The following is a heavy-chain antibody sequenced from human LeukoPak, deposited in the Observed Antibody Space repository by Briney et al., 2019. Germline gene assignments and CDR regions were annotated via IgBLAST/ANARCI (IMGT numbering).Heavy chain of an antibody. J-gene: IGHJ4*02. CDR1: GYTFTGYY. D-gene: IGHD6-13*01. V-gene: IGHV1-2*02. CDR2: INPNSGGT. CDR3: AGVPLYSSSWYQENFDY. Sequence: ASVKVSCKASGYTFTGYYMHWVRQAPGQGLEWMGWINPNSGGTNYAQKFQGRVTMTRDTSISTAYMELSRLRSDDTAVYYCAGVPLYSSSWYQENFDYWGQGTLVTVSS.